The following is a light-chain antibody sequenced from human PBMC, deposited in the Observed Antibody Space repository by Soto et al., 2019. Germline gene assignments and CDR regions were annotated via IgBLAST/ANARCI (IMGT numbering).Light chain of an antibody. V-gene: IGKV1-6*01. CDR1: HAIRTA. CDR2: AAS. Sequence: AIRLTQSPSSVSASVGDRVTITCRASHAIRTALGWYQQKPGKAPKLLIYAASTLQGGAPPRFSGSGSGTDFTLTISSLQPEDFATYYCLLDFSYFWAFGQGTKVDI. CDR3: LLDFSYFWA. J-gene: IGKJ1*01.